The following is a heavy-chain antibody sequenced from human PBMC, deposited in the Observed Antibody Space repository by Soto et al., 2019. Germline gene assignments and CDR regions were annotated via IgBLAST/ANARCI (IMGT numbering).Heavy chain of an antibody. Sequence: PSETLSLTCTVSGGSISGYYWTWIRQPPGKGLEWIGEITHSGSTNYNPSLKSRVTISVDTSKNQFSLNLNSVTAADTAVYYCARSSVRGWSYWGQGTLVTVSS. J-gene: IGHJ4*02. CDR1: GGSISGYY. D-gene: IGHD3-10*02. V-gene: IGHV4-34*01. CDR3: ARSSVRGWSY. CDR2: ITHSGST.